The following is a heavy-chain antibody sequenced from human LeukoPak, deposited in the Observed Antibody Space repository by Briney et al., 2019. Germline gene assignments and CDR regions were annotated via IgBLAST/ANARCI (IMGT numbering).Heavy chain of an antibody. CDR2: IWYDGSNK. Sequence: PGGSLRLSCTASGFTFNSYAMHWVRQAPGKGLEWVAAIWYDGSNKYYADSVKGRFTISRDNSKNTLYLQMNSLRAEDTAVYYCARNYGGNSGEALDAFDIWGQGTMVTVSS. J-gene: IGHJ3*02. CDR3: ARNYGGNSGEALDAFDI. CDR1: GFTFNSYA. D-gene: IGHD4-23*01. V-gene: IGHV3-33*08.